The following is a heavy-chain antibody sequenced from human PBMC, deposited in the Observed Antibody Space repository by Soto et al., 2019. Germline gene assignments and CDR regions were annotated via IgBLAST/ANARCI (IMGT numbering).Heavy chain of an antibody. Sequence: SETLSLTCAVYGGSFSGYYWSWIRQPPGKGLEWIGEINHSGSTNYNPSLKSRVTISVDTSKNQFSLKLSSVTAADTAVYYCARGLCDDILTGYYNWFDPWGQGTLVTVSS. CDR1: GGSFSGYY. V-gene: IGHV4-34*01. D-gene: IGHD3-9*01. CDR2: INHSGST. CDR3: ARGLCDDILTGYYNWFDP. J-gene: IGHJ5*02.